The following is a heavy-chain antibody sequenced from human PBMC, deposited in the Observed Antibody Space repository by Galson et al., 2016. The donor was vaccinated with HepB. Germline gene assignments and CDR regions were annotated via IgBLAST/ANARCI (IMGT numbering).Heavy chain of an antibody. CDR2: IRSKGYGGTT. D-gene: IGHD2-15*01. CDR3: TRNYCSGGYCYSNYYMDV. Sequence: SLRLSCAASGFTFDDYAMSWFRQAPGKGLEWVGFIRSKGYGGTTEYAASVKGRFTISRDDSKSIAYLQMNSLKTEDTAVYYWTRNYCSGGYCYSNYYMDVWGKGATVTVSS. V-gene: IGHV3-49*03. CDR1: GFTFDDYA. J-gene: IGHJ6*03.